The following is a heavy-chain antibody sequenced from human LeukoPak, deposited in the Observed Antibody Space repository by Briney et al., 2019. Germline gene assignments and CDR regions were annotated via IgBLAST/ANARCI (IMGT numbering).Heavy chain of an antibody. D-gene: IGHD5-24*01. CDR1: GYIFINYG. V-gene: IGHV1-18*01. Sequence: ASLKVSCKASGYIFINYGITWVRQAPGQGLEWMGWISPYNGNADYAQKLQGRVTMTTDTSTTTAYMELRSLRSDDTAVYYCARGWLQPYWYFDLWGRGTLVTVSS. J-gene: IGHJ2*01. CDR2: ISPYNGNA. CDR3: ARGWLQPYWYFDL.